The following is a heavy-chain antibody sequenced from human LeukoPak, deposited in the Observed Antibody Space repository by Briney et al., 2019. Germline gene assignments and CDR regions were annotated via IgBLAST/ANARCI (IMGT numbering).Heavy chain of an antibody. CDR3: AVATGSLLRWYFDL. D-gene: IGHD2-21*02. V-gene: IGHV1-2*07. CDR2: IHPNSGVT. J-gene: IGHJ2*01. Sequence: ASVKVSCKASGYTFTGYYVQWMRQAPGQGLEWMGWIHPNSGVTKFADKFQGRVTMTRDTSIRTVYLELSSLRSDDTAVYYCAVATGSLLRWYFDLWGRGTLVTVSS. CDR1: GYTFTGYY.